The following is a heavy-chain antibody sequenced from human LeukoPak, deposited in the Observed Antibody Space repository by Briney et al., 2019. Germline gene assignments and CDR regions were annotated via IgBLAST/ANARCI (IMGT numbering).Heavy chain of an antibody. CDR3: ARGLKREYNSGWYMHYFDY. Sequence: ASVKVSCKASGYSFISYGISWVRQAPGQGLEWMGWMSAYNGNTNYAQRFEGRVTMTTDTVTTDTSTTTAYMELRSLRSDDAAMYYCARGLKREYNSGWYMHYFDYWGQGTLVTVSS. J-gene: IGHJ4*02. V-gene: IGHV1-18*01. D-gene: IGHD6-19*01. CDR1: GYSFISYG. CDR2: MSAYNGNT.